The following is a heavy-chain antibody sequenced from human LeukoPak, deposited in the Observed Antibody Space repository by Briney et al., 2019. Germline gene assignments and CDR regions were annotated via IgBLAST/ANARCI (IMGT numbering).Heavy chain of an antibody. Sequence: SETLSLTCTVSGGSIRSYYWSWIRQPPGKGLEYIGYIFYSGSTNYNPSLKSRVTISVDTSKNQFSLKLGSVTAADTAVYYCARGRLWFGELLDYWGQGTLVTVSS. J-gene: IGHJ4*02. CDR3: ARGRLWFGELLDY. CDR2: IFYSGST. CDR1: GGSIRSYY. D-gene: IGHD3-10*01. V-gene: IGHV4-59*01.